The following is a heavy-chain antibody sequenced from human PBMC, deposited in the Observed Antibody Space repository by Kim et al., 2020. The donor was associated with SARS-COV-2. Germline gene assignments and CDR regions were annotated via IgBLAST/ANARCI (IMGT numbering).Heavy chain of an antibody. CDR2: IYPGDSDT. Sequence: GESLKISCKGSGYSFTSYWIGWVRQMPGKGLEWMGIIYPGDSDTRYSPSFQGQVTISADKSISTAYLQWSSLKASDTAMYYCASCLSGSPAAAQDYYGMDVWGQGTTVTVSS. D-gene: IGHD3-10*01. CDR3: ASCLSGSPAAAQDYYGMDV. CDR1: GYSFTSYW. V-gene: IGHV5-51*01. J-gene: IGHJ6*02.